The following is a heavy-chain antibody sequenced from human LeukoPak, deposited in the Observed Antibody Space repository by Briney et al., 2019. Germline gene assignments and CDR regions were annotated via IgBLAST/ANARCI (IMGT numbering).Heavy chain of an antibody. CDR1: GYSISSGYY. Sequence: PSETLSLTCTVSGYSISSGYYWGWIRQPPGKGLEWIGSIYYSGSTYYNPSLKSRVTISVDTSKNQFSLKLSSVTAADTAVYYCARHNSGSYYYWGQGTLVTVSS. CDR2: IYYSGST. J-gene: IGHJ4*02. V-gene: IGHV4-38-2*02. D-gene: IGHD1-26*01. CDR3: ARHNSGSYYY.